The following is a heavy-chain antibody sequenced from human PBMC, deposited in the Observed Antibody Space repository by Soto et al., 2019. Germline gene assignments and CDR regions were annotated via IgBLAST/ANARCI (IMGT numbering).Heavy chain of an antibody. D-gene: IGHD3-10*01. CDR2: IYYSGST. V-gene: IGHV4-59*01. CDR1: GGSISSYY. J-gene: IGHJ3*02. CDR3: ARVWGGAFDI. Sequence: SETLSLTCTVSGGSISSYYWSWIRQPPGKGLEWIGYIYYSGSTNYTPSLKSRVTISVDTSKNQFSLKPSSVTAADTAVYYCARVWGGAFDIWGQGTMVTVSS.